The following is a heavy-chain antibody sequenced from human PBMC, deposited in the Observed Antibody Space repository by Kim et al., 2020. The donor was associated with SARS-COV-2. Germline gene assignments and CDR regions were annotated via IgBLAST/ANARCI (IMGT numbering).Heavy chain of an antibody. CDR1: GGSISSYY. CDR2: IYTSGST. CDR3: AREPYYYDSSGYLIFDY. V-gene: IGHV4-4*07. D-gene: IGHD3-22*01. Sequence: SETLSLTCTVSGGSISSYYWSWIRQPAGKGLEWIGRIYTSGSTNYNPSLKSRVTMSVDTSKNQFSLKLSSVTAADTAVYYCAREPYYYDSSGYLIFDYWGQGTLVTVSS. J-gene: IGHJ4*02.